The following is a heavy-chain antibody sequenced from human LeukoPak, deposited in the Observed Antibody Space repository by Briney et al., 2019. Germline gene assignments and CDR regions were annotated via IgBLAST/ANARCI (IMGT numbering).Heavy chain of an antibody. CDR1: GYTFTSYY. V-gene: IGHV1-46*01. J-gene: IGHJ3*02. Sequence: ASVKVSCKSSGYTFTSYYVHWVRQAPGQGLEWVGIINPSGGSRTYAQKFQGRVTMTRDTSKNQFSLKLSSVTAADTAVYYCARLNYYDSSGYYCVAFDIWGQGTMVTVSS. CDR3: ARLNYYDSSGYYCVAFDI. CDR2: INPSGGSR. D-gene: IGHD3-22*01.